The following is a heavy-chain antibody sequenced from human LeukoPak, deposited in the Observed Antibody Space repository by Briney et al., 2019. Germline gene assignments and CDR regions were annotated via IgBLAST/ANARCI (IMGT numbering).Heavy chain of an antibody. D-gene: IGHD1-26*01. CDR1: GFTFITYA. CDR3: AKESPYAVGGTGRVYYFDY. J-gene: IGHJ4*02. Sequence: PGGSLRLSCAASGFTFITYAISWVRQAPGKGLERVSAISNRDRTYYADSVKGRFTISRDNSKNTVHLQMNSLRVEDTAVYYCAKESPYAVGGTGRVYYFDYWGQGALVTVSS. CDR2: ISNRDRT. V-gene: IGHV3-23*01.